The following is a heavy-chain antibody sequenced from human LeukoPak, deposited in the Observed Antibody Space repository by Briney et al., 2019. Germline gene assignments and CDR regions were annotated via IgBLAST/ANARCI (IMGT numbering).Heavy chain of an antibody. CDR1: GYTFTSYG. CDR3: ARGGVRFSMGDVFDI. CDR2: ISAYNGKT. V-gene: IGHV1-18*01. D-gene: IGHD2-8*01. J-gene: IGHJ3*02. Sequence: ASVKVSCKASGYTFTSYGISWGRQAPGQGLAWMGWISAYNGKTDYAQELQDRVTMTTDTSTSTAYMELRSLRSDDTAVYYCARGGVRFSMGDVFDIWGQGTMVTVSS.